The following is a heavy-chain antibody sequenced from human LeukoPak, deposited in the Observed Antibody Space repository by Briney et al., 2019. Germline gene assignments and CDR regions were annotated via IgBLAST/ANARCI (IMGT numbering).Heavy chain of an antibody. Sequence: GASVKVSCKASGYSITAYAMTWVRQAPGQGLEWMGWIDTNTGNPTCAQGFTGRFVFSLDTSVGAAYLQISSLKAEDTALYYCARPRRSCSGDNCYSDFDYWGQGTLVTVSS. V-gene: IGHV7-4-1*02. CDR1: GYSITAYA. CDR2: IDTNTGNP. D-gene: IGHD2-15*01. CDR3: ARPRRSCSGDNCYSDFDY. J-gene: IGHJ4*02.